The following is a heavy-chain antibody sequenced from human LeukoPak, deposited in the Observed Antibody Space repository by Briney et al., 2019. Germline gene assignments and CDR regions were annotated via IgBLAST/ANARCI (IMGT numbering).Heavy chain of an antibody. V-gene: IGHV1-69*05. Sequence: GASVKVSCKASGGTFSSYAISWVRQAPGQGLEWLGGIIPIFGTANYAQKFQGRVTITTDESTSTAYMELSSLRSEDTAVYYCTRGPSMTLYYYYMDVWGKGTTVTVSS. CDR3: TRGPSMTLYYYYMDV. D-gene: IGHD2/OR15-2a*01. J-gene: IGHJ6*03. CDR1: GGTFSSYA. CDR2: IIPIFGTA.